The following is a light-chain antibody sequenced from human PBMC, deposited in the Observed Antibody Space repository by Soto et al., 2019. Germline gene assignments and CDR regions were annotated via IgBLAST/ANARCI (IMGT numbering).Light chain of an antibody. CDR1: KLGDKY. J-gene: IGLJ2*01. CDR2: QDS. CDR3: QAWDSSTGVV. Sequence: SYELTQPPSVSVSPGQTASITCSGDKLGDKYACWYQQKPGQSPALVIYQDSKRPSGIPERFSGFNSGNTATLTISGTQAMDEADYYCQAWDSSTGVVFGGGTKLTVL. V-gene: IGLV3-1*01.